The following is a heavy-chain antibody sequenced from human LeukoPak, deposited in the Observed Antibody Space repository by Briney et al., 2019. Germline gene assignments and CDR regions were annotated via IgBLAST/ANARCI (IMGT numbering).Heavy chain of an antibody. V-gene: IGHV3-48*03. CDR3: TKGSNTWPSLFDY. Sequence: PGGSLRLSCAASGSTFSNYEMNWVRQAPGKGLECVADISGSGSRTYYTDSVKGRFTISRDNAKNSLYLQMTSLRTEDTALYYCTKGSNTWPSLFDYWGQGTLVTVSS. CDR1: GSTFSNYE. D-gene: IGHD2-2*02. J-gene: IGHJ4*02. CDR2: ISGSGSRT.